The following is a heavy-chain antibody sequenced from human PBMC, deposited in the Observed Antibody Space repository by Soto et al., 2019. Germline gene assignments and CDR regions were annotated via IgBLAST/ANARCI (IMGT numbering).Heavy chain of an antibody. CDR2: MNPNSGNT. Sequence: GASVKVSCKASGYTFTSYDINWGRQATGQGLEWMGWMNPNSGNTGYAQKFQGRVTMTRNTSISTAYMELSSLRSEDTAVYYCASSPMGGSPPGYYYYYGMDVWGQGTTVTVSS. J-gene: IGHJ6*02. D-gene: IGHD2-15*01. CDR3: ASSPMGGSPPGYYYYYGMDV. V-gene: IGHV1-8*01. CDR1: GYTFTSYD.